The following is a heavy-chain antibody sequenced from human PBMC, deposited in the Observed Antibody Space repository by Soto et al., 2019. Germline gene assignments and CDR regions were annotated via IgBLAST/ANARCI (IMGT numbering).Heavy chain of an antibody. Sequence: QVKLVQSGAEVKKPGSSVKVACKASVGTFSSYAISWVRQAPGQGLEWMGGIIHICGTANYAQKFQGRVTITADKSTSTANMELSSLRSEDTAVYYCARAGVWDILSGYYNFLYFVYWGQGTLVTVSS. CDR1: VGTFSSYA. CDR2: IIHICGTA. D-gene: IGHD3-9*01. J-gene: IGHJ4*02. CDR3: ARAGVWDILSGYYNFLYFVY. V-gene: IGHV1-69*06.